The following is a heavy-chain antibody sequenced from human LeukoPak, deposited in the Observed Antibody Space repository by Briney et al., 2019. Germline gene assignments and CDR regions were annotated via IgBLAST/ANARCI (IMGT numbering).Heavy chain of an antibody. CDR2: ISSSSSHI. D-gene: IGHD3-10*01. J-gene: IGHJ2*01. Sequence: GGSLRLSCAASGFTFSTYTMNWVRQAPGKGLEWVSVISSSSSHIYYADSVKGRFTISRDISKNTLYLQMNSLRAEDTAVYYCAKDGAITMARGVMAWYFDLWGRGTLVTVSS. V-gene: IGHV3-21*01. CDR1: GFTFSTYT. CDR3: AKDGAITMARGVMAWYFDL.